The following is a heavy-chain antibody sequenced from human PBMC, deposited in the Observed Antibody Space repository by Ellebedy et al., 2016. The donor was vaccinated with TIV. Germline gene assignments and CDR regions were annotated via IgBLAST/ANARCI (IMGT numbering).Heavy chain of an antibody. CDR3: ARGPEMAHFDY. CDR2: ITYDGSNQ. V-gene: IGHV3-30-3*01. D-gene: IGHD5-24*01. J-gene: IGHJ4*02. CDR1: GFSFDIYS. Sequence: GESLKISCEASGFSFDIYSMHWVRQAPGKGLEWVAVITYDGSNQHYADSVKGRFTISRDNSKNTVFLQMNSLRADDTAVYYCARGPEMAHFDYWGQGTLVTVSS.